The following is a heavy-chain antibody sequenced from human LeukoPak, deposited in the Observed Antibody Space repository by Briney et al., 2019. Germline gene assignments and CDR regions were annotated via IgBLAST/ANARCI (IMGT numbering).Heavy chain of an antibody. Sequence: PGGSLRLSCAASGFTFSSYSMNWVRQAPGKGLEWVSSISSSSSYIYYADSVKGRFTISRDNAKNSLYLQMNSLGAEDTAVYYCARSRGDGYNSHYFDYWGQGTLVTVSS. V-gene: IGHV3-21*01. CDR1: GFTFSSYS. J-gene: IGHJ4*02. CDR3: ARSRGDGYNSHYFDY. D-gene: IGHD5-24*01. CDR2: ISSSSSYI.